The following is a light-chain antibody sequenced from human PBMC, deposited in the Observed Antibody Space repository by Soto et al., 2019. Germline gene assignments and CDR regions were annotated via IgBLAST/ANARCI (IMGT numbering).Light chain of an antibody. CDR3: QHYNSYSEA. J-gene: IGKJ1*01. Sequence: DIQMTQSPSTLSGSVGDRVTITCRASQTISSWLAWYQQKPGKAPKLLIYKASTLKSGVPSSFSGSGSGTEFTLTISSLQPDDFATYYGQHYNSYSEAFGQGTKVELK. CDR2: KAS. CDR1: QTISSW. V-gene: IGKV1-5*03.